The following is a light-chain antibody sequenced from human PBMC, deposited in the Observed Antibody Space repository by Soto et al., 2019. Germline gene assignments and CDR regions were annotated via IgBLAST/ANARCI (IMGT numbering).Light chain of an antibody. CDR2: DEA. CDR1: QSINKY. CDR3: HQRSNWPCT. Sequence: EVVLTQSPATLSLCPGERATLSCRASQSINKYLACYLQKPGQTPTLLFYDEATRAAGDPATFSGSGSGTEVSLTISSLEPEDFAVYYCHQRSNWPCTFGQGTKVDIK. V-gene: IGKV3-11*01. J-gene: IGKJ1*01.